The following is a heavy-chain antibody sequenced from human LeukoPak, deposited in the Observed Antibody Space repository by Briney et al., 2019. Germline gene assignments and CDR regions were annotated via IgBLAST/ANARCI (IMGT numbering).Heavy chain of an antibody. V-gene: IGHV3-21*01. Sequence: GGSLRLSCAASGFTFSNYAMSWVRQTPGKGLQCISSISSGNSYIYYADSVKGRFTISRDNAKNSLYLQMSNLRVEDTAVYYCVQIRGLGWFDPWGQGSLVTVSS. CDR3: VQIRGLGWFDP. CDR2: ISSGNSYI. J-gene: IGHJ5*02. CDR1: GFTFSNYA. D-gene: IGHD3-10*01.